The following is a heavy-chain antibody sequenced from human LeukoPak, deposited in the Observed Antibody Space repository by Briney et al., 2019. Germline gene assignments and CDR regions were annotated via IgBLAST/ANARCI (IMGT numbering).Heavy chain of an antibody. CDR1: GFSFDEYG. Sequence: PGGSLRLSCEASGFSFDEYGMHWVRQAPGKGLEWVSGISWNSGSMGYAESVKGRFTISRDNAKKSVYLQMNSLRTDDTALYYCAKDMMGTVTTSAFDLWGRGTLVTVSS. CDR3: AKDMMGTVTTSAFDL. D-gene: IGHD4-17*01. CDR2: ISWNSGSM. J-gene: IGHJ2*01. V-gene: IGHV3-9*01.